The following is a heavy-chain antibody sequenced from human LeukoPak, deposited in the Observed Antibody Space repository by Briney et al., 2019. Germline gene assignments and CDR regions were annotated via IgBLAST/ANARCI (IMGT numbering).Heavy chain of an antibody. CDR1: GGSTSSYY. J-gene: IGHJ5*02. Sequence: SETLSLTCTVSGGSTSSYYWSWIRQPPGKGLEWIGYIYYSGSTNYNPSLKSRVTISVDTSKNQFSLKLSSVTAADTAVYYCARLSCSSTSCYWTFDPWGQGTLVTVSS. V-gene: IGHV4-59*08. D-gene: IGHD2-2*01. CDR2: IYYSGST. CDR3: ARLSCSSTSCYWTFDP.